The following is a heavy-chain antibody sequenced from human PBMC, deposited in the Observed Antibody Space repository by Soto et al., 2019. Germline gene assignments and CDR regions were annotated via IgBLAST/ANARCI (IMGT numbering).Heavy chain of an antibody. V-gene: IGHV4-59*01. D-gene: IGHD1-26*01. Sequence: SETLSLTCTVSGGSIRAYYWSWIRQPPGKGLEWIGYFYYSGTTNYSPSLKSRVTMSVDTSKNQFSLKLSSVTAADTAVYYCATRASGSFYGMDVWGQGTTVTVSS. CDR1: GGSIRAYY. CDR3: ATRASGSFYGMDV. J-gene: IGHJ6*02. CDR2: FYYSGTT.